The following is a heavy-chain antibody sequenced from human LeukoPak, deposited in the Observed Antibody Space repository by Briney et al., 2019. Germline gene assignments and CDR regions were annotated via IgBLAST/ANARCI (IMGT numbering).Heavy chain of an antibody. V-gene: IGHV4-30-4*01. J-gene: IGHJ5*02. CDR1: GGSISSGDYY. CDR3: ARARNSQILGYCSGGSCSAPVLNWFDP. CDR2: IYYSGST. D-gene: IGHD2-15*01. Sequence: SETLSLTCTVSGGSISSGDYYWSWIRQPPGKGLEWIGYIYYSGSTYYNPSLKSRVTISVDTSKNQFSLKLSSVTAADTAVYYCARARNSQILGYCSGGSCSAPVLNWFDPWGQGTLVTVSS.